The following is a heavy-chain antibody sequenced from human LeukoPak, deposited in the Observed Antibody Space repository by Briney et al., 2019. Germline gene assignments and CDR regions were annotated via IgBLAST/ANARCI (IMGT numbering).Heavy chain of an antibody. J-gene: IGHJ4*02. CDR2: ISYDGNNE. CDR1: GFTFSSYA. Sequence: GGSLRLSCAASGFTFSSYAMHWVRQAPGKGLEWVAVISYDGNNEYYADSVKGRFTISRDNSKNTLYLQMNSLRTEDTAVYYCARPFHKFFDYWGQGTLVTVSS. D-gene: IGHD3-3*02. V-gene: IGHV3-30-3*02. CDR3: ARPFHKFFDY.